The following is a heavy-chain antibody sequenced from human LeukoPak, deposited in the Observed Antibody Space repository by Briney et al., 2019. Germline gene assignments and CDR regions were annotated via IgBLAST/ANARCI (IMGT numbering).Heavy chain of an antibody. CDR2: ISYDGSNK. CDR1: GFTFSSYA. V-gene: IGHV3-30*04. D-gene: IGHD3-10*01. J-gene: IGHJ4*02. Sequence: GRSLRLSCAASGFTFSSYAMHWVRQAPGKGLEWVAVISYDGSNKYYADSVKGRFTISRDNSKNTLYLQMNSLRAEDTAVYYCARRGSAPDYWGQGTRVTVSS. CDR3: ARRGSAPDY.